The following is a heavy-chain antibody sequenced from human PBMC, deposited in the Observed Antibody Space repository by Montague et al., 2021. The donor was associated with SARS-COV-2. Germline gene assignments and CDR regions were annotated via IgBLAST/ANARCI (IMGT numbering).Heavy chain of an antibody. J-gene: IGHJ4*02. CDR3: ARHWGIAAAGN. D-gene: IGHD6-13*01. CDR2: INYSGIT. V-gene: IGHV4-39*01. CDR1: GGSITDRTYY. Sequence: SETLSLTCSVSGGSITDRTYYWGCIRQSPGKGLEWIGAINYSGITYYNPSLKSRVTISLDTAKNQFSLKMTSVTAADTAVYYCARHWGIAAAGNWGQGTLVTVSS.